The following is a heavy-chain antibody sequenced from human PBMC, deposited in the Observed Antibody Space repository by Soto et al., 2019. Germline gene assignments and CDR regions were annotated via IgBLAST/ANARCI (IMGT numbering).Heavy chain of an antibody. Sequence: QVQLVQSGAEVKKPGASVKVSCKASGYTFTSYDINWVRQATGQGLEWMGWMNPNSGNTGYAQKFRGRVTMTRNTSISTAYMELSSLRSEDTAVYYCARSAAAGQVYGMDVWGQGTTVTVSS. V-gene: IGHV1-8*01. CDR2: MNPNSGNT. CDR1: GYTFTSYD. D-gene: IGHD6-13*01. J-gene: IGHJ6*02. CDR3: ARSAAAGQVYGMDV.